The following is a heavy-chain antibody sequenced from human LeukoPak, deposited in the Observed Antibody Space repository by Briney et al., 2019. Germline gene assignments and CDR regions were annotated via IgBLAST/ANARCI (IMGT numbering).Heavy chain of an antibody. V-gene: IGHV1-46*01. J-gene: IGHJ5*02. CDR1: GYTFTSYY. Sequence: ASVKVSCKASGYTFTSYYMHWVRQAPGQGLEWMGIINPSGGSTSYAQKFQGRVTMTRDMSTSTVHMELSSLRSEDTAVYYCARDPGRYCSSTSCFNWFDPWGQGTLLTVSS. CDR2: INPSGGST. D-gene: IGHD2-2*01. CDR3: ARDPGRYCSSTSCFNWFDP.